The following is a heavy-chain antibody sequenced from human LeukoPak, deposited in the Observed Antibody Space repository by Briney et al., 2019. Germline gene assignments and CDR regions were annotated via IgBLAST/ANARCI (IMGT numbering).Heavy chain of an antibody. Sequence: SETLSLTCTVSGGSISSYYWSWLRQPPGKGLEWIGYIYYSGSTNYNPSLKSRVTISVDTSKNQFSLKLSSVTAADTAVYYCARARDGYSTDAFDIWGQGTMVTVSS. J-gene: IGHJ3*02. V-gene: IGHV4-59*01. CDR2: IYYSGST. CDR1: GGSISSYY. CDR3: ARARDGYSTDAFDI. D-gene: IGHD5-24*01.